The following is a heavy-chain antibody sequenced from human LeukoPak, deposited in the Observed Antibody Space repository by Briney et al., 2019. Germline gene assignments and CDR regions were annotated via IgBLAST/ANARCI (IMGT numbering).Heavy chain of an antibody. CDR1: GFTFSNSW. CDR2: IKQDGTEK. D-gene: IGHD1-1*01. Sequence: GGSLRLSCAASGFTFSNSWMSWVRRAPGKGLEWVASIKQDGTEKYYLDSVKGRFTISRDNAKNSLSLQMNSLRVEDTAVYYCASGNDFDYWGQGTLVTVSS. V-gene: IGHV3-7*03. CDR3: ASGNDFDY. J-gene: IGHJ4*02.